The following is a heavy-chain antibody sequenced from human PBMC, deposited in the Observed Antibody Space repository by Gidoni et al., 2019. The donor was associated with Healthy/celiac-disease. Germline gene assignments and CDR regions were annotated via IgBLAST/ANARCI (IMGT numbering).Heavy chain of an antibody. D-gene: IGHD2-8*01. CDR1: GFPFSSYS. CDR2: ISYDGSNK. V-gene: IGHV3-30-3*01. CDR3: ARDRCPCTNGVCYARDYYCYGMDV. Sequence: QVQLVESGGGVVQPGRSLRLSCAASGFPFSSYSMHWVRQAPGKGLEWVAVISYDGSNKYYADSVKGRFTISRDNSKNTLYLQMNSLRAEDTAVYYCARDRCPCTNGVCYARDYYCYGMDVWGQGTTVTVSS. J-gene: IGHJ6*02.